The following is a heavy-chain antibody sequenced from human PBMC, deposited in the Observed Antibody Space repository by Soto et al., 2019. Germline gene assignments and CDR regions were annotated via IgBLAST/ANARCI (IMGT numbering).Heavy chain of an antibody. V-gene: IGHV4-59*08. D-gene: IGHD6-19*01. CDR3: ARRIAVAGWEYFDY. J-gene: IGHJ4*02. CDR1: GGAISSYY. CDR2: IYYSGST. Sequence: SETLSLTCTVSGGAISSYYWSWIRQPPGKGLEWIGYIYYSGSTNYNPSLKSRVTISVDTSKNQFSLKLSSVTAADTAVYYCARRIAVAGWEYFDYGGQGTLVNVSS.